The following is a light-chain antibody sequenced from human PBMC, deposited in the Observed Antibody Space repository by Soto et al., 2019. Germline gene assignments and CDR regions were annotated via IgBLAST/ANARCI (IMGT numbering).Light chain of an antibody. CDR2: AAS. Sequence: DIQMTQSPSSLSASVGDRVTITCRASQGISNYLAWYQQKPGKVPKLLIYAASTLQSGVPSPFSGSGSGTDFTLTISSLQPEDVATYYCQKYNSAPPGITVGGGTKVDIK. V-gene: IGKV1-27*01. CDR1: QGISNY. J-gene: IGKJ4*01. CDR3: QKYNSAPPGIT.